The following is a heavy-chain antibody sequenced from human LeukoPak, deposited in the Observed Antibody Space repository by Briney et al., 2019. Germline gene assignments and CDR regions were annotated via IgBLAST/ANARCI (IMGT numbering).Heavy chain of an antibody. V-gene: IGHV3-66*02. Sequence: GGSPRLSCAASGFTVSSNYMSWVRQAPGKGLEWVSVIYSGGSTYYADSVKGRFTISRDNSKNTLYLQMNSLRAEDTAVYYCARSSSIASRYFDYWGQGTLVTVSS. CDR2: IYSGGST. CDR1: GFTVSSNY. D-gene: IGHD6-6*01. CDR3: ARSSSIASRYFDY. J-gene: IGHJ4*02.